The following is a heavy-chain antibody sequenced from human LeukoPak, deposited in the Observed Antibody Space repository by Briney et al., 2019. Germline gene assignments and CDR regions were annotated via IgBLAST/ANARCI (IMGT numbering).Heavy chain of an antibody. V-gene: IGHV3-53*04. CDR3: ARDKSLIPLYGMDV. J-gene: IGHJ6*02. CDR2: IYSGGST. CDR1: GFTVSSNY. Sequence: GGSLRLSCAASGFTVSSNYMSWVRQAPGKGLEWVSVIYSGGSTYYADSVKGRFTISRHNSKNTLYLQMNSLRAEDTAVYYCARDKSLIPLYGMDVWGQGTTVTVSS.